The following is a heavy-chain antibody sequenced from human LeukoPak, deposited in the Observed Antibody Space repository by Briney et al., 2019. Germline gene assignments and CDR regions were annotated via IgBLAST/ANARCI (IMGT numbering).Heavy chain of an antibody. CDR1: GFTFSTSW. Sequence: GGSLRLSCAASGFTFSTSWMTWVRQAPGKGLEWVASINQDGGEIHYVDSVKGRFTISRDNAKNSLYLQMNSLRAEDTAVYYCARDSWSETYYDFWSGYSTRGYYFDYWGQGTLVTVSS. CDR2: INQDGGEI. CDR3: ARDSWSETYYDFWSGYSTRGYYFDY. V-gene: IGHV3-7*01. D-gene: IGHD3-3*01. J-gene: IGHJ4*02.